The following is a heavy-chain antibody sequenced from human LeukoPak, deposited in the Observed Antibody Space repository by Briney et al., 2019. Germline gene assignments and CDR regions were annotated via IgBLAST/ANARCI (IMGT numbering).Heavy chain of an antibody. D-gene: IGHD7-27*01. Sequence: GGSLRLSCAASGFTFSDYYMSWIRQAPGKGLEWVSYISSSSSYTNYADSVEGRFTISRDNAKNSLYLQMNSLRAEDTAVYYCARVGGTGDGVYWGQGTLVTVSS. CDR1: GFTFSDYY. J-gene: IGHJ4*02. CDR3: ARVGGTGDGVY. CDR2: ISSSSSYT. V-gene: IGHV3-11*05.